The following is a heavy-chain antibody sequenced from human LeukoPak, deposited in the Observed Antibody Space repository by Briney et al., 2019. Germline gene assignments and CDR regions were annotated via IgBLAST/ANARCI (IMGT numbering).Heavy chain of an antibody. CDR3: ARANSAPVAFDI. V-gene: IGHV3-21*01. D-gene: IGHD4-4*01. J-gene: IGHJ3*02. Sequence: GGPLRLSCAASGFTFSSYSMNWVRQAPGKGLEWVSSISSSSSYIYYADSVKGRFTISRDNAKNSLYLQMNSLRAEDTAVYYCARANSAPVAFDIWGQGTMVTVSS. CDR1: GFTFSSYS. CDR2: ISSSSSYI.